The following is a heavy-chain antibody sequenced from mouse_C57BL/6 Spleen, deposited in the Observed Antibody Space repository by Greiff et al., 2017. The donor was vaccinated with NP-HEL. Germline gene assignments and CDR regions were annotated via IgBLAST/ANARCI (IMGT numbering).Heavy chain of an antibody. CDR2: IDPSDSYT. D-gene: IGHD2-12*01. J-gene: IGHJ1*03. CDR1: GYTFTSYW. Sequence: QVQLQQSGAELVKPGASVKLSCKASGYTFTSYWMHWVKQRPGQGLEWIGEIDPSDSYTNYNQKFKGKSTLTVDKSSSTAYMQLSSLTSEDSAVYYCARSPVTRGYFDVWGTGTTVTVSS. CDR3: ARSPVTRGYFDV. V-gene: IGHV1-69*01.